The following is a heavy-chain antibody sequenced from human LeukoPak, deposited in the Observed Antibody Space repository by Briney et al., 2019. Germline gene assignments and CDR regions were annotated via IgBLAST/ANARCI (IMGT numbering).Heavy chain of an antibody. J-gene: IGHJ3*02. Sequence: SETLSLTCAVSGYSISSSNWWGWIRQPPGKGLEWIGYIYYSGSTYYNPSLKSRVTMSVDTSKNQFSLKLSSVTAVDTAVYYCASTHTGAAFDICGQGTMVTVSS. V-gene: IGHV4-28*01. CDR1: GYSISSSNW. CDR2: IYYSGST. D-gene: IGHD5-18*01. CDR3: ASTHTGAAFDI.